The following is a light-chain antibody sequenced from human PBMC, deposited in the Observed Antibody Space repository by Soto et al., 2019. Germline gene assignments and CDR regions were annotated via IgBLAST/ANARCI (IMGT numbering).Light chain of an antibody. V-gene: IGKV3-15*01. J-gene: IGKJ2*01. CDR2: GAS. Sequence: EIVMTQSPATLSVSPGERVTLSCRASQSVSSDLAWYQHKPGQAPRLLIYGASTRATGTPARFSGSGSGTEFSLSISSLQSEDFAVCSCLQYNDWPPKQYTFGQGTRLEIK. CDR3: LQYNDWPPKQYT. CDR1: QSVSSD.